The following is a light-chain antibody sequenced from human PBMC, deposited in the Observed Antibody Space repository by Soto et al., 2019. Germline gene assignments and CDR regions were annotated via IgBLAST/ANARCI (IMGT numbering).Light chain of an antibody. J-gene: IGLJ1*01. CDR1: SSSIGAGYD. CDR3: SSHTSSSSPYV. V-gene: IGLV1-40*01. Sequence: QSVLTQPPSVSGAPGQRVTISCTGSSSSIGAGYDVHWYQQHPGKAPKLMIYEVSNRPSGVSNRFSGSKSGNTASLTISGLQAEDEADYYCSSHTSSSSPYVFGTGTKVTVL. CDR2: EVS.